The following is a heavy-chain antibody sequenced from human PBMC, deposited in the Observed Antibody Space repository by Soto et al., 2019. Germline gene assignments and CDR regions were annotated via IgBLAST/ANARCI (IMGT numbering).Heavy chain of an antibody. CDR3: AGIGEDIYYGMDV. D-gene: IGHD3-3*01. V-gene: IGHV4-4*07. Sequence: LSLTCTVSGGSIKSYYWNWIRQPAGKGLEWIGRIYSRGSTKYNPSLQSRVTMLVDTSKSQFSLRLNSVTAADTAVYFCAGIGEDIYYGMDVWGQGTTVTVSS. J-gene: IGHJ6*02. CDR2: IYSRGST. CDR1: GGSIKSYY.